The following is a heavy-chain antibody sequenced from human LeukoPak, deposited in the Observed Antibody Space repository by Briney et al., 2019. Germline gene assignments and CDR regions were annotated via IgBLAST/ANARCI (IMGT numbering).Heavy chain of an antibody. D-gene: IGHD3-22*01. CDR1: GFXFSSYW. V-gene: IGHV3-7*05. CDR2: INQDGSEK. J-gene: IGHJ4*02. Sequence: GGSLRLSCAASGFXFSSYWISWVRQAPGRGLEWVAKINQDGSEKYSVDSVKGRFTISRDNAKNSLYLQMNSLRAEDTAVYYCAREYYSDSSGSDYWGQGTLVTVSS. CDR3: AREYYSDSSGSDY.